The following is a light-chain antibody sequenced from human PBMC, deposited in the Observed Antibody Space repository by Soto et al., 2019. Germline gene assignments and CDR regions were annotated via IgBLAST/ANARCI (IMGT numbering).Light chain of an antibody. CDR2: GAA. CDR3: QQYHSWPA. V-gene: IGKV3-15*01. Sequence: EIVMTQSPATLSVSPGARVTLSCRASQSVFSSLAWYQQKPGQAPRLLIYGAATRATGIPARFSGSGSGTEFTLTISSLQSEDVAVYYCQQYHSWPAFGRGTKVEIK. J-gene: IGKJ4*02. CDR1: QSVFSS.